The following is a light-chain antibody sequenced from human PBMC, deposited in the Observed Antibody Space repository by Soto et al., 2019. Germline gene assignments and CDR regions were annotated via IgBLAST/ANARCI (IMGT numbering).Light chain of an antibody. CDR2: GAS. V-gene: IGKV3-20*01. J-gene: IGKJ4*01. CDR3: QQYGSSPVT. CDR1: QSLSSSY. Sequence: EIVLTQSPGTLSLSPGDRATLSCRASQSLSSSYLAWYQQKPRQAPRLLIYGASSRATGITDRISGSASRTEYTLAIRRLEPEDLAVFYCQQYGSSPVTCGGRTKVEMK.